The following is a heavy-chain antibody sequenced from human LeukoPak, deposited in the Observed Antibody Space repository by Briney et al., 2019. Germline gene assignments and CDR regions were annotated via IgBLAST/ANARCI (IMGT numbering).Heavy chain of an antibody. CDR1: GGSISSYY. CDR2: IYYSGST. Sequence: SETLSLTCTVSGGSISSYYWSWIRQPPGKGLEWIGYIYYSGSTNYNPSLKSRVTISVDTSKNQFSLKLSSVTAADTAVYYCAEGGSYSPLDYWGQGTLATVSS. V-gene: IGHV4-59*01. D-gene: IGHD1-26*01. J-gene: IGHJ4*02. CDR3: AEGGSYSPLDY.